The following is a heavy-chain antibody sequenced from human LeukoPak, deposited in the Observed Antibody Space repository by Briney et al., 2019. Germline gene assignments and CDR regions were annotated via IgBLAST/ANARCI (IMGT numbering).Heavy chain of an antibody. Sequence: SETLSLTCAVSGGSISSNSYYWGWIRQPPGKGLEWIGSIYYSGSTYYNPSLKSRVTISVDTSKHQFSLQLSSVTAADTAVYYCAREVTGYSSDFWGQGTMVTVSS. V-gene: IGHV4-39*07. D-gene: IGHD3-9*01. CDR1: GGSISSNSYY. CDR3: AREVTGYSSDF. CDR2: IYYSGST. J-gene: IGHJ3*01.